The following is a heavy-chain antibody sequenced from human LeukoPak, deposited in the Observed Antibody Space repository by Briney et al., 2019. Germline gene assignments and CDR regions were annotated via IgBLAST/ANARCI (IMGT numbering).Heavy chain of an antibody. D-gene: IGHD3-10*01. J-gene: IGHJ4*02. CDR1: GYTFTGYY. CDR3: AREVPKTYYFDH. Sequence: ASVKVSCKASGYTFTGYYMHWVRQAPGQGLEWMGWINPNSGGTNYAQKFQGRVTMTRDTSISTAYMELSRLRSDDTAVYYCAREVPKTYYFDHWGQGTLVTVSS. V-gene: IGHV1-2*02. CDR2: INPNSGGT.